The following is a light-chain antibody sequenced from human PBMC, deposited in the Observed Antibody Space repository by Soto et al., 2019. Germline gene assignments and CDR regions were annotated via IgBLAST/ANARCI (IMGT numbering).Light chain of an antibody. J-gene: IGLJ3*02. CDR3: AAWDDSLSGRV. CDR2: EVS. CDR1: SSDVGSYNL. V-gene: IGLV2-23*02. Sequence: QSALTQPASVSGSPGQSITISCTGTSSDVGSYNLVSWFQQYPGKPPKLMIYEVSERPSEVSNRFSGSKSGNTASLTISGLQPEDEADYYCAAWDDSLSGRVFGGGTKLTVL.